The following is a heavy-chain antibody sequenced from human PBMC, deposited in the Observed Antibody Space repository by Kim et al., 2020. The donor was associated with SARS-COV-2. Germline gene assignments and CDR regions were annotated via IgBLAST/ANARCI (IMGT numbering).Heavy chain of an antibody. CDR2: ISWNSGSI. V-gene: IGHV3-9*01. D-gene: IGHD6-19*01. Sequence: SLRLSCAASGFTFDDYAMHWVRQAPGKGLEWVSGISWNSGSIGYADSVKGRFTISRDNAKNSLYLQMNSLRAEDTALYYCPKDIGYSSDSPDYWGQGTLVTVSS. CDR1: GFTFDDYA. J-gene: IGHJ4*02. CDR3: PKDIGYSSDSPDY.